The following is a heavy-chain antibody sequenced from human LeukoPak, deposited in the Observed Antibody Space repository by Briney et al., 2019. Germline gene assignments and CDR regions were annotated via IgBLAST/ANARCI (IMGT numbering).Heavy chain of an antibody. V-gene: IGHV3-30-3*01. D-gene: IGHD5-18*01. Sequence: GGSLRLSCAASGFTFSSYAMHWVRQAPGKGLEWVTVISYDGSNKYYADSVKGRYTISRDNSKNTLYLQMNSLRAEDTAVYYCARDLDTAMATGDYWGQGTLVTVSS. CDR2: ISYDGSNK. CDR1: GFTFSSYA. CDR3: ARDLDTAMATGDY. J-gene: IGHJ4*02.